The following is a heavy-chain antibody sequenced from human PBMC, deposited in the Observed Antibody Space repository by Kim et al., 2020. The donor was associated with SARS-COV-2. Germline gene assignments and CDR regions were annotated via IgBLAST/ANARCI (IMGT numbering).Heavy chain of an antibody. Sequence: ASVKVSCKASGYTFTSYGISWVRQAPGQGLEWMGWISAYNGNTNYAQKLQGRVTMTTDTSTSTAYMELRSLRSDDTAVYYCARDAGGEGGYCTNGVCYTYYYGMDVWGQGTTVTVSS. CDR1: GYTFTSYG. V-gene: IGHV1-18*01. D-gene: IGHD2-8*01. CDR3: ARDAGGEGGYCTNGVCYTYYYGMDV. CDR2: ISAYNGNT. J-gene: IGHJ6*02.